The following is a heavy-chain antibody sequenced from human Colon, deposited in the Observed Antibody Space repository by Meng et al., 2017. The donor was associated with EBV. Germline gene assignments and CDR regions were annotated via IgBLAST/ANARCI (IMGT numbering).Heavy chain of an antibody. J-gene: IGHJ4*02. CDR1: GDSISSDYF. D-gene: IGHD3-9*01. CDR3: AREDNNYGNIPLLTN. CDR2: IYHGGST. Sequence: QVQLQESGPGLVXPXXXXXLTXTXSGDSISSDYFWSWIRQPPGKGLEWIGYIYHGGSTDYNPSLRSRVTISVDTSKNQFSLNLNSVTAADTAVYYCAREDNNYGNIPLLTNWGQGALVTVSS. V-gene: IGHV4-30-4*01.